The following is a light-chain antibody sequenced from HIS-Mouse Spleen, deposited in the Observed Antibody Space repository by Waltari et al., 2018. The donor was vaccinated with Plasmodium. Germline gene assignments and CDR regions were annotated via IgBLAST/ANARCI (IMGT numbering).Light chain of an antibody. Sequence: QSALTQPASVSGSPGQSITLSCTGTSSDVGGFNSVSWYQQHPGQAPKLMVFDVRKRPPGASNRSAGAKSGNTASLSISGRQAEDGADYDCSSYTSSSTLVVGGGTELTVV. CDR3: SSYTSSSTLV. J-gene: IGLJ2*01. CDR1: SSDVGGFNS. CDR2: DVR. V-gene: IGLV2-14*03.